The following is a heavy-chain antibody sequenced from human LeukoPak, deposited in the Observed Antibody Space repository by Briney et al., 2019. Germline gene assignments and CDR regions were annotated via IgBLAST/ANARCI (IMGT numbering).Heavy chain of an antibody. J-gene: IGHJ5*02. CDR2: IYYSGST. Sequence: SETLSLTCTVSGGSISNYYWSWIRQPPGKGLEWIGYIYYSGSTNYNPSLKSRVTISVDMSKNQFSLKLNSVTAADTAVYYCARTTEDCSSTSCYQYWFDPWGQGTLVTVSS. CDR3: ARTTEDCSSTSCYQYWFDP. CDR1: GGSISNYY. V-gene: IGHV4-59*01. D-gene: IGHD2-2*01.